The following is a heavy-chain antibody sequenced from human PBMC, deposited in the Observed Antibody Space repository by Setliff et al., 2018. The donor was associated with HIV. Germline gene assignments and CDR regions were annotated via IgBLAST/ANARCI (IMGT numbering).Heavy chain of an antibody. D-gene: IGHD4-17*01. CDR2: IDPGNSNT. V-gene: IGHV5-10-1*01. J-gene: IGHJ4*02. CDR3: ARGFYGDYYFDY. CDR1: GYSFTSYW. Sequence: GESLKISCKGSGYSFTSYWISWVRQMPGKGLEWMGRIDPGNSNTNYSPSFQGHVTISADKSISTAYLQWSSLKASDTAMYYCARGFYGDYYFDYWGQGTLVTVSS.